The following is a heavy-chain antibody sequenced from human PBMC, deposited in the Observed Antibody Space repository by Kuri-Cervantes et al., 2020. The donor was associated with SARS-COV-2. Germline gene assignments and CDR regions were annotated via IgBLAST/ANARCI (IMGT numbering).Heavy chain of an antibody. V-gene: IGHV3-66*02. Sequence: GESLKISCAASGFTVSSNYMSWVRQAPGKGLEWVSVIYSGGSTYYADSVKGRFTISSDNVQNTLYLQMNSLRAEDTAVYYCARDQLARNYYYYMDVWGKGTTVTVSS. CDR1: GFTVSSNY. D-gene: IGHD1-1*01. CDR3: ARDQLARNYYYYMDV. J-gene: IGHJ6*03. CDR2: IYSGGST.